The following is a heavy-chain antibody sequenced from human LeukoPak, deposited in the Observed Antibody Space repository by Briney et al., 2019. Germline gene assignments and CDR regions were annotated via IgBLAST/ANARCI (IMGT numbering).Heavy chain of an antibody. J-gene: IGHJ6*04. D-gene: IGHD2-2*01. V-gene: IGHV3-7*01. CDR2: IKQDGSEK. CDR1: GFTFSSHW. CDR3: ARDGVVVVPAAIGMDV. Sequence: GGSLRLSCAASGFTFSSHWMSWVRQAPGKGLEWVANIKQDGSEKYYVDSVKGRFTTSRDNAKNSLYLQMNSLRAEDTAVYYCARDGVVVVPAAIGMDVWGKGTTVTVSS.